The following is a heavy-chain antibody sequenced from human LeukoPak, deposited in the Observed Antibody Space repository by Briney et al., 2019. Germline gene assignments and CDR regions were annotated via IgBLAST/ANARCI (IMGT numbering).Heavy chain of an antibody. CDR1: GGSVINTNR. D-gene: IGHD3-3*01. J-gene: IGHJ4*02. Sequence: SETLSLTCAVSGGSVINTNRWTWVRQPPGKGLEWIGEVHLDGRTNYNPSLESRLTMSVDVSENQVSLKLPSVTAADTAVYYCAREGGFYRPLDYSGQGTLVTVSS. V-gene: IGHV4-4*02. CDR3: AREGGFYRPLDY. CDR2: VHLDGRT.